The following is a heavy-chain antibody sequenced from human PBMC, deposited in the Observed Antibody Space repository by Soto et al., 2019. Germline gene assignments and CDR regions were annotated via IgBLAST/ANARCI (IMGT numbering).Heavy chain of an antibody. CDR1: GFSLTTSGVG. J-gene: IGHJ4*02. V-gene: IGHV2-5*02. CDR2: IYWDDDK. Sequence: QITLKESGPTVVKPTETLTLTCTFSGFSLTTSGVGVGWVGQSPAKAPEWLGLIYWDDDKRYSTSLNRRLIITKDTSKNQVVLTMANVDPADTATYYCAHRVLRTVFGLVTTTAIYFDFWGPGTPVVVSS. D-gene: IGHD3-3*01. CDR3: AHRVLRTVFGLVTTTAIYFDF.